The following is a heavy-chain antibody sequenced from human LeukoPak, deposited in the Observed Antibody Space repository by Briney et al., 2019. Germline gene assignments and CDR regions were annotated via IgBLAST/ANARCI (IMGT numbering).Heavy chain of an antibody. V-gene: IGHV3-64*01. CDR1: GFTFSSYS. J-gene: IGHJ4*02. D-gene: IGHD5-18*01. CDR2: ITSNGGST. CDR3: ARDGRGYPDY. Sequence: AGGSLRLSCAASGFTFSSYSMNWVRQAPGKGLEYVSAITSNGGSTYYANSVKGRFTISRDNSKNTLYLQMGSLRAEDMAVYYCARDGRGYPDYWGQGTLVTVSS.